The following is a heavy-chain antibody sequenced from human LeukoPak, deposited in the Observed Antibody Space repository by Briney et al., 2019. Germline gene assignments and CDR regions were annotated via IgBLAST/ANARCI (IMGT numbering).Heavy chain of an antibody. CDR2: IIPIFGKA. V-gene: IGHV1-69*05. J-gene: IGHJ4*02. D-gene: IGHD5-24*01. CDR1: GGTFSSYA. CDR3: ASSRDGYNIHYFEY. Sequence: GASVKVSCKASGGTFSSYAISWVRQAPGQGLEWMGGIIPIFGKANYAQKFQGRVTITTDESTSTAYMELSSLRSEDKAVYYCASSRDGYNIHYFEYWGQGTLVTVSS.